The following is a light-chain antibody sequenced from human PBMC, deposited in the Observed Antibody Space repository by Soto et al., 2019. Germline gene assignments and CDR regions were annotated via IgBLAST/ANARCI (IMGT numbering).Light chain of an antibody. CDR3: SSYAGSNSVV. CDR1: SSDVGGYNY. J-gene: IGLJ2*01. V-gene: IGLV2-8*01. Sequence: QSALTQPASVSGSPGQSITISCTGTSSDVGGYNYVSWYQQHPGKGPKLMIYEVSTRPSGVPDRFSGSKSGNTASLTISGLQAEDEADYYCSSYAGSNSVVFGGGTKLTVL. CDR2: EVS.